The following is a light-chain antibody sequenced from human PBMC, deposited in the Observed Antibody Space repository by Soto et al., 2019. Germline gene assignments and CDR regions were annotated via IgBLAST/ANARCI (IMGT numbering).Light chain of an antibody. CDR1: PSVNNF. CDR3: QQRSNWPPT. V-gene: IGKV3-11*01. Sequence: EDMLTQSPATLSLSPGERATLSCRARPSVNNFLAWYQQKPGQAPRLLIYDASNRATGIPARFSGSGSGTDFTLTISSLEPEDFAVYYCQQRSNWPPTFGPGTKVDI. CDR2: DAS. J-gene: IGKJ3*01.